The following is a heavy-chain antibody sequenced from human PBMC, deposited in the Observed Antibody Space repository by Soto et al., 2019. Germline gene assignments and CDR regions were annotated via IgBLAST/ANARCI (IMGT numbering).Heavy chain of an antibody. J-gene: IGHJ4*02. CDR2: TYYRSKWYN. Sequence: PSQPLSLTCAISGDSVSSNSAAWNWIRQSPSRGLEWLGRTYYRSKWYNDYAVSVKSRITINPDTSKNQFSLQLNSVTPEDTAVYYCARVGEHSGYDTGASEFDYWGQGTLVTVSS. CDR1: GDSVSSNSAA. CDR3: ARVGEHSGYDTGASEFDY. V-gene: IGHV6-1*01. D-gene: IGHD5-12*01.